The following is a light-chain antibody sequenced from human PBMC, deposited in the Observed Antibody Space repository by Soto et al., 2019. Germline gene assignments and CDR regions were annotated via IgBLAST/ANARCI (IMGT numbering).Light chain of an antibody. CDR2: GAS. Sequence: EIVLTQSPGTLSLSPGERATLSCRANQDLTDRYLAWYQQKPAQAPRLLIYGASSRATGIPDRFSGSGSGTDFTLTISRLEPEDFAVYYCQQYHTYPQTFGQGTRLEI. V-gene: IGKV3-20*01. CDR1: QDLTDRY. J-gene: IGKJ2*01. CDR3: QQYHTYPQT.